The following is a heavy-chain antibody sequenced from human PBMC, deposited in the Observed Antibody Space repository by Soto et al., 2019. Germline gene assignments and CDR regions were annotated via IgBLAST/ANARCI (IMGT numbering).Heavy chain of an antibody. V-gene: IGHV3-30-3*01. D-gene: IGHD4-4*01. CDR1: GFTFSSYA. CDR3: ARDFRISSAYSQAFDI. J-gene: IGHJ3*02. Sequence: QVQLVESGGGVVQPGRSLRLSCAASGFTFSSYAMHWVRQAPGKGLEWVAVISYDGSNKYYADSVKGRFTISRDNSKNTLYLQMNSLRAEDTAVYYCARDFRISSAYSQAFDIWGQGTMVTVSS. CDR2: ISYDGSNK.